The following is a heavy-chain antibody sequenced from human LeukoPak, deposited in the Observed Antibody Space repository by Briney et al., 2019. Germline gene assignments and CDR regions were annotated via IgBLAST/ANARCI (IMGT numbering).Heavy chain of an antibody. CDR1: GDSISSSSYY. Sequence: SETLSLTCTVSGDSISSSSYYWDWLRPPPGKGLEWVGSVYYTGSTDYNSSPKSRITISVDTSKNQFSLRLSSVTAADTAVYYCARGRRWGWFDRWGQGTLVTVSS. V-gene: IGHV4-39*07. J-gene: IGHJ5*02. D-gene: IGHD1-26*01. CDR3: ARGRRWGWFDR. CDR2: VYYTGST.